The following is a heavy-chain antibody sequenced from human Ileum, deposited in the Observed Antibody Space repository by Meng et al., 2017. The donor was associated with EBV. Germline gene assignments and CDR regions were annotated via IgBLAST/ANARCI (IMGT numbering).Heavy chain of an antibody. CDR3: AKVSLTGTFYDH. CDR2: IFHIGRT. V-gene: IGHV4-4*02. J-gene: IGHJ4*02. D-gene: IGHD3-9*01. CDR1: GGSVISNNW. Sequence: QVQLHESGPRVVKPSGTLSLPCAYSGGSVISNNWWSWVRQPPGKGLEWIGEIFHIGRTNNSPSLKSRVTISVDNSKNQFSLRLTSVTAADTAIYYCAKVSLTGTFYDHWGQGILVTVSS.